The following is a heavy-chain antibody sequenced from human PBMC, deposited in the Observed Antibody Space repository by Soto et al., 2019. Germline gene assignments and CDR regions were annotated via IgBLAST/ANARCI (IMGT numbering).Heavy chain of an antibody. D-gene: IGHD3-9*01. Sequence: GSLRLSCAGSGFTFSDYAMHWVRQAPGRGPEWLALISFNGINTYYADSVKGRFTISRDNSKNTLFLQMNTLRAEDTAVYYCARDVSGFEYFDFWGQGTLVTVSS. V-gene: IGHV3-30-3*01. CDR2: ISFNGINT. CDR1: GFTFSDYA. J-gene: IGHJ4*02. CDR3: ARDVSGFEYFDF.